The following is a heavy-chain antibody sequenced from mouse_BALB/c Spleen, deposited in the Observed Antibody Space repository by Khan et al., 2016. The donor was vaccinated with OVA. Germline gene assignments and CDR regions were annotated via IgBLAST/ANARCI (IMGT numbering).Heavy chain of an antibody. J-gene: IGHJ3*01. CDR3: TRLAYYYDSDGFAY. CDR2: VSTGGGYT. V-gene: IGHV5-6*01. CDR1: GFTFSTYG. D-gene: IGHD1-1*01. Sequence: EVPLVESGGDLVKPGGSLKLSCAASGFTFSTYGMSWVRQTPDKRLEWVATVSTGGGYTYYPDSVKGRFTISRDNAMNTLYLQMTGLQSEDTGMFYCTRLAYYYDSDGFAYWGQGTLVTVSA.